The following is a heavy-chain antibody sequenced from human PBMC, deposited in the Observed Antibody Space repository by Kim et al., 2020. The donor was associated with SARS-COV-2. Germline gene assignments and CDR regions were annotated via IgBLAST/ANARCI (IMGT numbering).Heavy chain of an antibody. Sequence: GGSLRLSCAASGFTFSSYAMSWVRQAPGKGLEWVSAISGSGGSTYYADSVKGRFTISRDNSKNTLYLQMNSLRAEDTAVYYCAKGEYDFWSGYGLWLDYWGQGTLVTVSS. CDR2: ISGSGGST. J-gene: IGHJ4*02. D-gene: IGHD3-3*01. CDR1: GFTFSSYA. V-gene: IGHV3-23*01. CDR3: AKGEYDFWSGYGLWLDY.